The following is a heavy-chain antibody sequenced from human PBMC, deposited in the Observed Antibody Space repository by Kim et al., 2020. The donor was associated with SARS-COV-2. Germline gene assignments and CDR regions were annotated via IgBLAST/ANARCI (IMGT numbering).Heavy chain of an antibody. J-gene: IGHJ4*02. CDR2: ISWNSGNI. Sequence: GGSLRLSCAASGFTFDDFAMHWVRQPPGKGLEWVSVISWNSGNIYLAGSVKGRFTISRDNNKNSLYLQMNSLRPEDTAVYYCAKAPGYSSGWYGGPHYFDYWGEGSLVTVSS. D-gene: IGHD6-19*01. CDR3: AKAPGYSSGWYGGPHYFDY. V-gene: IGHV3-9*01. CDR1: GFTFDDFA.